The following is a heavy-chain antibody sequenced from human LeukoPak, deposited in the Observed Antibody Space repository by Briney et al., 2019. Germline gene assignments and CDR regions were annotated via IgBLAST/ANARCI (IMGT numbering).Heavy chain of an antibody. J-gene: IGHJ4*02. CDR1: GYSISSGYY. CDR3: ARSTYSSSPYYFDY. V-gene: IGHV4-38-2*02. Sequence: PSETLSLTCTVSGYSISSGYYWGWIRQPPGKGLEWIGSIDHSGSTYYNPSLKSQVTISVDTSKNQFSLRLSSVTAADTAVYYCARSTYSSSPYYFDYWGQGTLVTVSS. CDR2: IDHSGST. D-gene: IGHD6-13*01.